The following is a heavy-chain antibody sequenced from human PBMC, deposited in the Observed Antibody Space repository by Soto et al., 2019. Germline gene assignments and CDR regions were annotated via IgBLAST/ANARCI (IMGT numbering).Heavy chain of an antibody. CDR3: ARVSEYSGLSPFDY. J-gene: IGHJ4*02. V-gene: IGHV1-18*01. CDR2: ISAYNGNT. CDR1: GYTFTSYG. D-gene: IGHD5-12*01. Sequence: GASVKVSCKASGYTFTSYGISWVRQAPGQGLEWMGWISAYNGNTNYAQKLQGRVTMTTDTSTSTAYMELRSLRSDDTAVYYCARVSEYSGLSPFDYWGQGTLVTVSS.